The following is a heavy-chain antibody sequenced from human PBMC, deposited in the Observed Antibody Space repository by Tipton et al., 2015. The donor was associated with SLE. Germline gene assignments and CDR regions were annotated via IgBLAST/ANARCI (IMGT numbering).Heavy chain of an antibody. D-gene: IGHD2-2*01. CDR1: GGSISSSNW. CDR3: ARGLRLRCSSTSCPQVFDY. J-gene: IGHJ4*02. Sequence: TLSLTCAVSGGSISSSNWWSWVRQPPGKGLEWIGEMYHSGSTNYNPSLKSRVTISVDTSKNQFSLKLSSVTAADTAVYYCARGLRLRCSSTSCPQVFDYWGQGTLVTVSS. V-gene: IGHV4-4*02. CDR2: MYHSGST.